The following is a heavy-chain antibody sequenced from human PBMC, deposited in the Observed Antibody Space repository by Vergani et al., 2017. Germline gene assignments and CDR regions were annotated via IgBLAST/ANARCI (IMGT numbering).Heavy chain of an antibody. CDR2: INPNSGGT. CDR1: GGTFSSYA. V-gene: IGHV1-2*04. D-gene: IGHD3-9*01. CDR3: ARAAYYDILTGTVSWFDP. Sequence: QVQLVQSGAEVKKPGSSVKVSCKASGGTFSSYAISWVRQAPGQGLEWMGGINPNSGGTNYAQKFQGWVTMTRETSISTAYIELSRLRSDDTAVYYCARAAYYDILTGTVSWFDPWGQGTLVTVSS. J-gene: IGHJ5*02.